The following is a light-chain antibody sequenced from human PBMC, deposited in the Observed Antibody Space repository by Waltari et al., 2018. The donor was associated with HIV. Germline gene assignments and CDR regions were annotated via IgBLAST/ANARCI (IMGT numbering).Light chain of an antibody. V-gene: IGKV3-20*01. Sequence: VVLTQSPGTLSLSPGERATLSCRASQNVDSSYLAWYQQKPGQTPRLLIYGASNRATGVPERFSGSGSGTDFTLIITGLEPEDFAMYYCQNYGDSPPWTFGQGTRVEIK. CDR1: QNVDSSY. CDR2: GAS. CDR3: QNYGDSPPWT. J-gene: IGKJ1*01.